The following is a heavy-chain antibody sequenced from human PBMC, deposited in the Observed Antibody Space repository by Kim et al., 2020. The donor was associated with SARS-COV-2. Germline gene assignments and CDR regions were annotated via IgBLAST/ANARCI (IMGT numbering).Heavy chain of an antibody. CDR2: GN. J-gene: IGHJ4*02. V-gene: IGHV4-30-2*05. D-gene: IGHD3-10*01. CDR3: ARDQIGKPFDS. Sequence: GNYYTPSLRSRVTISVDTSKNQFSLGLSSVTAADTAVYYCARDQIGKPFDSWGQGTRVTVSS.